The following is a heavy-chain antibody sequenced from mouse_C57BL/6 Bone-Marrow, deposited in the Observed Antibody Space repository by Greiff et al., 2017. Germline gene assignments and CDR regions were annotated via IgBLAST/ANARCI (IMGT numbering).Heavy chain of an antibody. CDR2: IDPENGYT. J-gene: IGHJ4*01. D-gene: IGHD2-1*01. Sequence: EVQLVESGAELVRPGASVKLSCTASGFNFKDDYMHWVKQRPEQGLEWIGWIDPENGYTEYASKFKGKATITVDTSSNTAYLQLSSLTSEDTAVYYGTTGGCNVYMDYWGQGTAVTVSS. CDR3: TTGGCNVYMDY. V-gene: IGHV14-4*01. CDR1: GFNFKDDY.